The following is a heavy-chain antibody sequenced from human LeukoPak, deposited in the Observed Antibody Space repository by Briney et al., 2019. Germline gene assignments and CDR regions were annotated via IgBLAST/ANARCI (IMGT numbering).Heavy chain of an antibody. V-gene: IGHV3-7*01. CDR1: GFTFSAYW. CDR2: INQDGSEK. CDR3: ARKTYYYDNVKSYFDY. Sequence: PGGSLRLSCAASGFTFSAYWMTWVRQAPGKGLEWVANINQDGSEKSYVDSVKGRFTISRDNAKNSLYLQMDSLRAEDTAVYYCARKTYYYDNVKSYFDYWGPGTLVAVSS. D-gene: IGHD3-22*01. J-gene: IGHJ4*02.